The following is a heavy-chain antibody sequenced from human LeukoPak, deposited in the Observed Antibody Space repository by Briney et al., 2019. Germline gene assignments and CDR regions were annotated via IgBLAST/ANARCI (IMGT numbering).Heavy chain of an antibody. J-gene: IGHJ5*02. CDR1: GFTFSSYA. V-gene: IGHV3-64D*06. D-gene: IGHD2-2*01. CDR2: ISSNGGST. CDR3: VKAIYCSSTSCYRHRTSGNWFDP. Sequence: GGSLRLSCSASGFTFSSYAMHWVRQAPGKGLEYVSAISSNGGSTYYADSVKGRFTISRDNSENTLYLQMSSLRAEDTAVYYCVKAIYCSSTSCYRHRTSGNWFDPWGQGTLVTVSS.